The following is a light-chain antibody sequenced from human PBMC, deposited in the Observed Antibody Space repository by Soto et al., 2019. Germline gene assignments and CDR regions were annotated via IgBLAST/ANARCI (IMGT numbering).Light chain of an antibody. V-gene: IGKV3-11*01. CDR1: QSVSSY. CDR3: QQRSNWPLT. CDR2: DAS. J-gene: IGKJ1*01. Sequence: TQSPSILSLSPGESATLSCRASQSVSSYLAWYQQKPGQAPRLLIYDASNRATGIPARFSGSGSGTDFTLTISSLEPEDFAVYYCQQRSNWPLTFGQGTKVDIK.